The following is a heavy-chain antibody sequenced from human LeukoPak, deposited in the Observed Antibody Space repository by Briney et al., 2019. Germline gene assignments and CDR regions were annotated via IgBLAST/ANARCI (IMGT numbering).Heavy chain of an antibody. CDR3: ARGERGDGKHP. Sequence: ASLKVSCAASGDTFTGYNVHLVRQGPGQGLEWMGCINPNSGGPNFAQKLQSRVTMTRDTSISTAYMDMSSLRYDDTAVYYCARGERGDGKHPWGRGTRVTVSS. CDR2: INPNSGGP. D-gene: IGHD1-1*01. V-gene: IGHV1-2*02. J-gene: IGHJ5*02. CDR1: GDTFTGYN.